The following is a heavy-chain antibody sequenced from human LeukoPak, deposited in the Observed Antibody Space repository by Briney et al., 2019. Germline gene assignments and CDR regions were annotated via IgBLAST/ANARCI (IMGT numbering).Heavy chain of an antibody. CDR2: ISSSSSPI. D-gene: IGHD6-19*01. CDR3: ARGGLEWLSY. Sequence: GESLKISCAASGFTFSSYSMNWVRQAPGKGLEWVSFISSSSSPIYYADSVKGRFTISRDNAKNSVYLQMNSLRDEDTAVYYCARGGLEWLSYWGQGTLVTVSS. CDR1: GFTFSSYS. V-gene: IGHV3-48*02. J-gene: IGHJ4*02.